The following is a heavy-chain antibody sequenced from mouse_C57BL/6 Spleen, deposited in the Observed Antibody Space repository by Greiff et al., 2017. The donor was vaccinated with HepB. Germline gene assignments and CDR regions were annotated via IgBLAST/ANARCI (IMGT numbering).Heavy chain of an antibody. Sequence: EVQLQQSGPELVKPGASVKISCKASGYTFTDYYMNWVKQSHGKSLEWIGDINPNNGGTSYNQKFKGKATLTVDKSSSTAYMELRSLTSEDSAVYYCARTPPYYSKGGAWFAYWGQGTLVTVSA. CDR1: GYTFTDYY. D-gene: IGHD2-5*01. J-gene: IGHJ3*01. CDR2: INPNNGGT. CDR3: ARTPPYYSKGGAWFAY. V-gene: IGHV1-26*01.